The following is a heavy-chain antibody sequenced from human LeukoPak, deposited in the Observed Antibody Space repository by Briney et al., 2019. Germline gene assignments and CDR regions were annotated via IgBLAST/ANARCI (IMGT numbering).Heavy chain of an antibody. CDR3: ARDLNWVGDAFDI. CDR1: GFTFSDYY. CDR2: ISSGGSTI. V-gene: IGHV3-11*04. D-gene: IGHD1-1*01. J-gene: IGHJ3*02. Sequence: GGSLRLSCAASGFTFSDYYMSWIRQAPGKGLEWVSYISSGGSTIYYADSVKGRFTISRDNAKNSLYLQMNSLRAEDTAVYYCARDLNWVGDAFDIWGQGTMVTVSS.